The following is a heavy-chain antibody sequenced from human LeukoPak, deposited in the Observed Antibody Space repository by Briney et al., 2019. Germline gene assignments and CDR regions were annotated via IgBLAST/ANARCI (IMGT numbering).Heavy chain of an antibody. CDR1: GFTFSSYA. V-gene: IGHV3-23*01. Sequence: GGSLRLSCAASGFTFSSYAMSWVRQAPGKGLEWVSAISGSGGSTYYADSVKGRFTISRDNSKNTLYLQMNSLRAEDTAVYYCAKAEPRFRYYYDSSGYFPFDYWGQGILVTVSS. CDR2: ISGSGGST. CDR3: AKAEPRFRYYYDSSGYFPFDY. J-gene: IGHJ4*02. D-gene: IGHD3-22*01.